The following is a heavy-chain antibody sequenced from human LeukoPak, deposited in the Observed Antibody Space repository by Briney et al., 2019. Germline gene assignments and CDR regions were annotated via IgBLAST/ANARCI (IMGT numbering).Heavy chain of an antibody. Sequence: SGTLSLTCAVYGGSFSGYYWSWIRQPPGKGLEWIGEINHSGSTNYNPSLKSRVTISVDTSKNQFSLKLSSVTAADTAVYYCARGSPRIPIDYWGQGTLVTVSS. CDR2: INHSGST. CDR3: ARGSPRIPIDY. J-gene: IGHJ4*02. V-gene: IGHV4-34*01. CDR1: GGSFSGYY.